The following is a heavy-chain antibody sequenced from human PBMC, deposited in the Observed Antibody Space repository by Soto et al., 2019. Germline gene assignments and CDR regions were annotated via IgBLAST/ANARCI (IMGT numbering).Heavy chain of an antibody. CDR1: GYTFTSYG. V-gene: IGHV1-18*04. CDR3: ARERAADGTYDFDY. D-gene: IGHD6-13*01. CDR2: ISAYNGNT. J-gene: IGHJ4*02. Sequence: QVQLVQSGAEVKKPGASVKVSCKASGYTFTSYGISWVRQAPGQGLEWMGWISAYNGNTNYAQKLQGRVRMTTHTATSPDYMELRSLRSDDKAVYYCARERAADGTYDFDYWGQGTLVTVSS.